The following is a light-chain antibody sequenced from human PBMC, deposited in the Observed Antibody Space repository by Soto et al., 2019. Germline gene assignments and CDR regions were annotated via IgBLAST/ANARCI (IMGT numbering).Light chain of an antibody. J-gene: IGKJ4*01. CDR1: QGINNC. Sequence: TKSAFSLSASVGAIFTITCRASQGINNCLAWYQQKPGKAPKCLIYDASTLQSGVPSRFSGSASGTEFTLTISGLQPEDVASYYCQQYDTYPLTFGGGTKVDIK. V-gene: IGKV1-16*01. CDR2: DAS. CDR3: QQYDTYPLT.